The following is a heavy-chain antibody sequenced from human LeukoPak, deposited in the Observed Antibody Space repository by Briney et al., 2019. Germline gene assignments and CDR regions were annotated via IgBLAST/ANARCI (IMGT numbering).Heavy chain of an antibody. V-gene: IGHV3-66*01. CDR3: ARETREYCGHSCYIDY. D-gene: IGHD2-15*01. CDR2: IYSGGST. CDR1: GFTVSSNY. Sequence: GGSLRLSCAASGFTVSSNYMSWVRQAPGKGLEWVSMIYSGGSTYYAASVKGRFTISRDNSKNTLYLQMNSLRAEDTAVYYCARETREYCGHSCYIDYWGQGTLVTVSS. J-gene: IGHJ4*02.